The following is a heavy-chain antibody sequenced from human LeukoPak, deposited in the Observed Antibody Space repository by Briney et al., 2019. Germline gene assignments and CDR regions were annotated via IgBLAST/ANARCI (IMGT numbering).Heavy chain of an antibody. Sequence: GGSLRLSCVVSGFTFSDYYMHWVRQAPGKGLEYASAISPTGGSTYYANSVKGRFTMSRDNSKSTLYLQMGSLSTEDMAVYFCARAPRYYGSGLYYFDYWGQGTLVTVSS. CDR1: GFTFSDYY. CDR3: ARAPRYYGSGLYYFDY. CDR2: ISPTGGST. D-gene: IGHD3-10*01. J-gene: IGHJ4*02. V-gene: IGHV3-64*01.